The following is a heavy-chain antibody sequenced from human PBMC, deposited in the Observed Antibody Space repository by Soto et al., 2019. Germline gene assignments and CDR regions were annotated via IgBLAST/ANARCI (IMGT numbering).Heavy chain of an antibody. CDR1: GFSFPYYW. J-gene: IGHJ4*02. V-gene: IGHV3-7*01. CDR3: AKGRTSATTPG. Sequence: EVQLVESGGGLVQPGGSLRLSCAASGFSFPYYWMTWVRQAPGKGLEWVGSIKQDGSEKYYVDSVKGRFNISRDNAKNSLYLQMNRLRAEDTAVYYCAKGRTSATTPGWGQGTLVTVSS. D-gene: IGHD4-17*01. CDR2: IKQDGSEK.